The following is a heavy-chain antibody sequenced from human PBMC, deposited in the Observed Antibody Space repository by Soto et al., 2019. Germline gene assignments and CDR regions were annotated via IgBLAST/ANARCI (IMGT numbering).Heavy chain of an antibody. J-gene: IGHJ5*02. V-gene: IGHV4-30-2*03. D-gene: IGHD1-26*01. CDR2: IYHSGST. CDR3: ARRQWELLNWFDP. CDR1: GGSISSGGYS. Sequence: SETLSLTCAVSGGSISSGGYSWSWIRQPPGKGLEWIGYIYHSGSTYYNPSLKSRVTISVDTSKNQFSLKLSSVTAADTAVYYCARRQWELLNWFDPWGQGTLVTVSS.